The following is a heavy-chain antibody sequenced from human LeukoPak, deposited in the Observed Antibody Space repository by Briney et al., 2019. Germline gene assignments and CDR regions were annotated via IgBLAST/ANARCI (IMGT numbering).Heavy chain of an antibody. CDR1: GGSISSYY. CDR2: IYYSGST. J-gene: IGHJ4*02. Sequence: PSETLSLTCTVSGGSISSYYWSWIRQPPGKGLEWIGYIYYSGSTNYNPSLKSRVTISVDTSKNQFSLKLSSVTAADTAVYYCARVADSGYYPYYFDHWGQGTLVTVSS. D-gene: IGHD3-22*01. V-gene: IGHV4-59*01. CDR3: ARVADSGYYPYYFDH.